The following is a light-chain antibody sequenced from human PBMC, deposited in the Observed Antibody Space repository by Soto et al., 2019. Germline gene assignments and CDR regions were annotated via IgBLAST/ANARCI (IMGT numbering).Light chain of an antibody. CDR1: SSDVGSHNL. CDR2: EVT. V-gene: IGLV2-23*02. CDR3: CSDGGSRAV. Sequence: QSALTQPASVSGSPGQSITISCTGTSSDVGSHNLVSWYQQHPGQAPKLMIYEVTKRPLGVSTRFSASKSGNTASLTISGLQAEDEAYYCCCSDGGSRAVFGGGTQLTVL. J-gene: IGLJ7*01.